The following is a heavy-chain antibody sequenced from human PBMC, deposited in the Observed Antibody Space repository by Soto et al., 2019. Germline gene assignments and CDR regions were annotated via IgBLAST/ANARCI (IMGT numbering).Heavy chain of an antibody. CDR1: GGSISSYY. J-gene: IGHJ5*02. V-gene: IGHV4-59*01. Sequence: SETLSLTCTVSGGSISSYYWSWIRQPPGKGLEWIGYIYYSGSTNYNPSLKSRVTISVDTSKNQFSLKLSPVTAADTAVYYCARDRGYSNWFDPWGQGTLVTVSS. CDR3: ARDRGYSNWFDP. D-gene: IGHD5-18*01. CDR2: IYYSGST.